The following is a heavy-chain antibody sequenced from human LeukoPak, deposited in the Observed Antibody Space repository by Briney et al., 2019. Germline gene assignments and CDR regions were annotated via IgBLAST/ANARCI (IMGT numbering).Heavy chain of an antibody. J-gene: IGHJ4*02. CDR2: IYYSGRT. CDR1: GGSVNSGGYY. V-gene: IGHV4-31*03. CDR3: ARSSDYGDYD. D-gene: IGHD4-17*01. Sequence: SETLSLTCTVSGGSVNSGGYYWPWIRQHPGKGLEWLGYIYYSGRTYYNPSLKSRITISLDTSKNQFSLNLTSVSAADTAFYFCARSSDYGDYDWGQGTLITGSS.